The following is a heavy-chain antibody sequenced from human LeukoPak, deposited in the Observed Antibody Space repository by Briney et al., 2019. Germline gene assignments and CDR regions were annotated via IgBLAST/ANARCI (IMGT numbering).Heavy chain of an antibody. J-gene: IGHJ6*04. Sequence: GRSLRLSCAASGFTFSSYGMHWVRQAPGKGLEWVAVISYDGSNKYYADSVKGRFTISRDNSKNTLYLQMNSLRAEDTAVYYCAKDRLWFGESIDYYYYVMDVWGKGTTVTVSS. CDR3: AKDRLWFGESIDYYYYVMDV. V-gene: IGHV3-30*18. CDR1: GFTFSSYG. D-gene: IGHD3-10*01. CDR2: ISYDGSNK.